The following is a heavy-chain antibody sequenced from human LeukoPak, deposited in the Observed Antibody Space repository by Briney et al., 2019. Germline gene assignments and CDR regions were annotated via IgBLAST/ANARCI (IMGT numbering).Heavy chain of an antibody. CDR1: GGSFNGYY. CDR2: IHYTGST. D-gene: IGHD3-10*01. J-gene: IGHJ5*02. V-gene: IGHV4-59*01. Sequence: SETLSLTCAVYGGSFNGYYWSWIRQPPGKGLECIGYIHYTGSTNYNPSLKSRVTISVDTSKSQFSLKLSSVTAADTAIYYCARGGYYGSGNDFRFDPWGQGTLVTVSS. CDR3: ARGGYYGSGNDFRFDP.